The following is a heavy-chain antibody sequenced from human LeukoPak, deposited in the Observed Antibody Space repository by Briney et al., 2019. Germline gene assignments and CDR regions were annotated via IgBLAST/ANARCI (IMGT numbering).Heavy chain of an antibody. V-gene: IGHV4-61*01. J-gene: IGHJ5*01. D-gene: IGHD6-19*01. CDR2: IYHGSA. CDR1: DDSVSSSRYY. CDR3: AREGGRQWLVSGALDS. Sequence: VKPTETLSLTCTVSDDSVSSSRYYWTWIRQPPGKGLEWIGYIYHGSATYNPSLESRVTLSMYTSKNQYSLKMTSVTAADTAVYYCAREGGRQWLVSGALDSWGQGTLVTVSS.